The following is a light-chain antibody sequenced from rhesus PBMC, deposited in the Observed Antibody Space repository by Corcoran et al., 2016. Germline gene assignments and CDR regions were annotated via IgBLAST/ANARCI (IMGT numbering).Light chain of an antibody. CDR2: VAS. J-gene: IGKJ1*01. CDR3: LQDYTIPWP. V-gene: IGKV1-94*01. Sequence: DIQMTQSPSSLSAAVGDRVTVTCRASQDINKELSWYQQKPGKAPTLLSYVASSLQRGVSSRVSGSGSGKDYTLTISSLHPEDFATYYCLQDYTIPWPFGQGTKVELK. CDR1: QDINKE.